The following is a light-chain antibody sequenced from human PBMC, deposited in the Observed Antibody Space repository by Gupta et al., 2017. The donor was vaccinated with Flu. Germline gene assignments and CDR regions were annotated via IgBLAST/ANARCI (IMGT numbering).Light chain of an antibody. CDR3: ASWDDKLNGYVV. Sequence: QSVLPQPPSASGTPGHRVTLACSGSSSNIGSHPVTWYQHLPGAAPRLLIYSNDQRPSGVPGRFSGSKSDTSASLTISGLQTEDEADYHCASWDDKLNGYVVFGGGTRLTVL. CDR1: SSNIGSHP. CDR2: SND. V-gene: IGLV1-44*01. J-gene: IGLJ2*01.